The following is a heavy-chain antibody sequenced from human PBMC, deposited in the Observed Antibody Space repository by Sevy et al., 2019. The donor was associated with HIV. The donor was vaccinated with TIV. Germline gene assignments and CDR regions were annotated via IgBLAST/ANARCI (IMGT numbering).Heavy chain of an antibody. CDR1: GFTFSKYS. V-gene: IGHV3-23*01. CDR2: LSFGCGEI. CDR3: AREGCTKPHDY. J-gene: IGHJ4*02. Sequence: GGSLRPSCAASGFTFSKYSMSWVRQPPGKGLEWVSTLSFGCGEINYEDSVKGRFTISRDKSKSSVYLQMNNLRPEDTAVYYCAREGCTKPHDYRGQGTLVTVSS. D-gene: IGHD2-8*01.